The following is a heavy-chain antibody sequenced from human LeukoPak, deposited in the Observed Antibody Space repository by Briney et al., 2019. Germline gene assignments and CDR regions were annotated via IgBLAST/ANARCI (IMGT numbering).Heavy chain of an antibody. J-gene: IGHJ4*02. CDR3: ARERVAGHDY. Sequence: ASVKVSCKASGGTFSSYAISWVRQAPGQGLEWMGRINPNSGGTNYAQKFQGRVTMTRDTSISTAYMELSRLRSDDTAVYYCARERVAGHDYWGQGTLVTVSS. D-gene: IGHD6-19*01. CDR2: INPNSGGT. CDR1: GGTFSSYA. V-gene: IGHV1-2*06.